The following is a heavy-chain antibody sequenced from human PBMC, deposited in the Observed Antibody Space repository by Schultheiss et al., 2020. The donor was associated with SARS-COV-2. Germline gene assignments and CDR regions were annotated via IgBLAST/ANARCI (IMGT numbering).Heavy chain of an antibody. Sequence: SETLSLTCTVSGGSISSGSYYWSWIRQPPGKGLEWIGSIYYSGSTYYNPSLKSRVTISVDTSKNQFSLKLSSVTAADTAVYYCARGRRDPGEWDYWGQGTLVTVSS. V-gene: IGHV4-39*07. CDR3: ARGRRDPGEWDY. CDR2: IYYSGST. D-gene: IGHD3-3*01. CDR1: GGSISSGSYY. J-gene: IGHJ4*02.